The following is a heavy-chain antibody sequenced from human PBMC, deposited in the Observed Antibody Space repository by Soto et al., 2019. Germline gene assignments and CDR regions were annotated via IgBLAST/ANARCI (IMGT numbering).Heavy chain of an antibody. D-gene: IGHD3-22*01. Sequence: VGSLRLSCAASGFTFSDYYMSWIRQAPGKGLEWVSYISSSSSYTNYADSVKGRFTISRDNAKNSLYLQMNSLRAEDTAVYYCAREKYYYDSSGYNEYNWFDPWGQGTLVTVSS. V-gene: IGHV3-11*06. J-gene: IGHJ5*02. CDR3: AREKYYYDSSGYNEYNWFDP. CDR1: GFTFSDYY. CDR2: ISSSSSYT.